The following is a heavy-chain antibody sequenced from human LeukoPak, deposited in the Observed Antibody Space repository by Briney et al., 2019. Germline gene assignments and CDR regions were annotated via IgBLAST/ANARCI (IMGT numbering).Heavy chain of an antibody. D-gene: IGHD2-2*01. J-gene: IGHJ6*03. CDR2: INHSGST. CDR1: GGSFRGYY. V-gene: IGHV4-34*01. Sequence: SSDTLSLTCADYGGSFRGYYWSWIRHPPGKGLEWIGEINHSGSTNYNPPLKSRVTISVDTSKNQFSLKLSSVTAADTAVYYCARDIVVVPAAPGPYYYMDVWGKGTTVTVSS. CDR3: ARDIVVVPAAPGPYYYMDV.